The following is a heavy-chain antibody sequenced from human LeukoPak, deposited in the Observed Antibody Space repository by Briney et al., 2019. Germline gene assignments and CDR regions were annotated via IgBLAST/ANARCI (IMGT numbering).Heavy chain of an antibody. J-gene: IGHJ4*02. CDR1: GFTFSAYS. CDR2: TTRPGTTT. V-gene: IGHV3-11*04. D-gene: IGHD6-19*01. Sequence: NTGESLRLSCATSGFTFSAYSLSWVRQAPGKGLEWVSHTTRPGTTTYYAESVRGRFTISRDNAKNSLYLQMSSLRVEDTAVYYCARVMTVAATEAFDYWGQGTLVTVSS. CDR3: ARVMTVAATEAFDY.